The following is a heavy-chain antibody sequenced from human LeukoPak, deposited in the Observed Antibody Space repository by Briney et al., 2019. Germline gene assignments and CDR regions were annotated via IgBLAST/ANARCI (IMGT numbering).Heavy chain of an antibody. CDR2: FFYSGSS. J-gene: IGHJ4*02. Sequence: SQTLSLTCTVSGGSISSGSYYWTWIRQPPGKGLEWIGHFFYSGSSNYNPSLKSRVTISVDTSKNQFSLKLSSVTAADTAVYYCASRGSPFDYWGQGTLVTVSS. V-gene: IGHV4-61*09. CDR3: ASRGSPFDY. D-gene: IGHD3-10*01. CDR1: GGSISSGSYY.